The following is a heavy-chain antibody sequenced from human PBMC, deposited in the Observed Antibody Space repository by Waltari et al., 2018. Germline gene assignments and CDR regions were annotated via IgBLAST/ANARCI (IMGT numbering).Heavy chain of an antibody. D-gene: IGHD6-13*01. CDR3: ARGIAAAGPRGTFDY. Sequence: QVQLVQSGAEVKKPGASVKVSCKASGYTFTSYGISWVRQAPGQGLEWMGRINPNSGGTNYAQKFQGRVTMTRDTSISTAYMELSRLRSDDTAVYYCARGIAAAGPRGTFDYWGQGTLVTVSS. V-gene: IGHV1-2*06. CDR2: INPNSGGT. CDR1: GYTFTSYG. J-gene: IGHJ4*02.